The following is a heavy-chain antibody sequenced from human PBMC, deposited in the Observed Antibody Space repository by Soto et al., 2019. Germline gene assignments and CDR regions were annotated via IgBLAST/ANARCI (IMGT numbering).Heavy chain of an antibody. J-gene: IGHJ3*01. CDR1: GYTFTNYY. CDR3: ASAAWTTVTNRLNDVVDV. Sequence: QVQLVQSGAEVKKPGASVRVSCKEYGYTFTNYYIDWVRQAPGQGLAWMVIINPNGGSTTYVQKFQGRVTMTRDTSTSTGYMALSSLRSEDTAVYYCASAAWTTVTNRLNDVVDVWGQGTMVTVSS. CDR2: INPNGGST. D-gene: IGHD4-4*01. V-gene: IGHV1-46*03.